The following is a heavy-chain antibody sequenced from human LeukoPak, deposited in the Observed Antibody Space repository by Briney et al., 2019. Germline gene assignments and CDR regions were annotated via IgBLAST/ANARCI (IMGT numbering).Heavy chain of an antibody. V-gene: IGHV4-39*01. CDR3: ARHGTVNWFDR. CDR2: IYYSGST. D-gene: IGHD1-1*01. CDR1: GDSISSSSYY. J-gene: IGHJ5*02. Sequence: SETLSLTCTVSGDSISSSSYYWAWIRQPPGKGLEWIGTIYYSGSTYYNPSLRSRVTISVDTSKNQFSLRLSSVTAADTAVFYCARHGTVNWFDRWGQGTLVTASS.